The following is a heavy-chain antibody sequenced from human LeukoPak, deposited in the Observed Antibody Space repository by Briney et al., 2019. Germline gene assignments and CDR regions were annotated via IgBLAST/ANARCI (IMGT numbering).Heavy chain of an antibody. J-gene: IGHJ4*02. Sequence: GGSLRLSCAASGFTFSSYEMSWVRQAPGKGLEWVSYISGSGTTIYYADSVKGRFTISRDNAKNSLYLQMHSLRAEDTAVYYCVFYYGSGSYSNFDYWGQGTLVTVSS. CDR1: GFTFSSYE. CDR3: VFYYGSGSYSNFDY. CDR2: ISGSGTTI. D-gene: IGHD3-10*01. V-gene: IGHV3-48*03.